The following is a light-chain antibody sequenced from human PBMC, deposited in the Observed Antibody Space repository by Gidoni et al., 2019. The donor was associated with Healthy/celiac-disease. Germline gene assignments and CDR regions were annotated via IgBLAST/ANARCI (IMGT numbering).Light chain of an antibody. CDR3: QQLNIYPYT. Sequence: DIQLTQSPSFLSASVGDRVTITCRASQGISSYLAWYQQKPGKAPKLLIYAASTLQSGVPSRFSGSGSGTEFTLTISSLQPEDFATYYCQQLNIYPYTFXQXTKLEIK. J-gene: IGKJ2*01. CDR1: QGISSY. CDR2: AAS. V-gene: IGKV1-9*01.